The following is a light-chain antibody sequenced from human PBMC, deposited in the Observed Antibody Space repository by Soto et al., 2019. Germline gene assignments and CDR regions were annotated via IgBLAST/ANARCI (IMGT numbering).Light chain of an antibody. Sequence: QPVLTQSPSASGTPGQGVSISCSGSSSNIGSNTVYWYQQLPGTAPKLLLFGDNQRPSGVPDRFSGSKSGTSASLAISGLQSEDEGDYYCATWDDSLNARLFGGGTKVTVL. CDR3: ATWDDSLNARL. CDR2: GDN. J-gene: IGLJ3*02. CDR1: SSNIGSNT. V-gene: IGLV1-44*01.